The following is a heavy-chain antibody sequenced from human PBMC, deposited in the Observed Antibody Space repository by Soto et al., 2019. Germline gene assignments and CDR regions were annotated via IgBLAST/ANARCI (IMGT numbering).Heavy chain of an antibody. CDR2: IDAGNGNT. J-gene: IGHJ4*02. CDR3: AREGSTYGSTFDY. Sequence: QVQLVQSGAEVKKPGASVKVSCKASGHTSTNYALHWVRQAPGQRLEWMGRIDAGNGNTKYSQKFQGRVTITTDTSASTADMELSSLRSEDTAVYYCAREGSTYGSTFDYWGQGTLVTVSS. V-gene: IGHV1-3*01. D-gene: IGHD3-10*01. CDR1: GHTSTNYA.